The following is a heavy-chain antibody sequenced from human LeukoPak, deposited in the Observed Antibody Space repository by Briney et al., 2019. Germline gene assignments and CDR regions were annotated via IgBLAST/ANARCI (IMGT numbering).Heavy chain of an antibody. CDR2: IYYSGST. Sequence: SQTLSLTCTVSGGSISSGDYYWSWIRQPPGKGLEWIGYIYYSGSTYYNPSLKSRVTISVDTSKNQFSLKLSSVTAADTAVYYCARGPYCGGDCYSSWFDPWGQGTLVTVSS. D-gene: IGHD2-21*02. CDR1: GGSISSGDYY. J-gene: IGHJ5*02. CDR3: ARGPYCGGDCYSSWFDP. V-gene: IGHV4-30-4*01.